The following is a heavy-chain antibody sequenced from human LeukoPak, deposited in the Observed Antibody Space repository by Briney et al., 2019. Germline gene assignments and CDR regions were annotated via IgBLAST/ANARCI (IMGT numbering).Heavy chain of an antibody. V-gene: IGHV3-20*04. CDR2: ISWDGDST. Sequence: GGSLRLSCAASGFSFADYGTSWVRQAPGKGLEWVSGISWDGDSTGYADSVQDRFTISRDNAKNSLYLQMNSLRAEDTALYYCARLPYAPYYYMDVWGKGTTVTVSS. D-gene: IGHD4-17*01. J-gene: IGHJ6*03. CDR1: GFSFADYG. CDR3: ARLPYAPYYYMDV.